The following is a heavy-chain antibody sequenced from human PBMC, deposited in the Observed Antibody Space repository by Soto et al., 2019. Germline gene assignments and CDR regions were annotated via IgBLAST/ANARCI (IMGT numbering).Heavy chain of an antibody. CDR3: TIGSWSGEVFDI. V-gene: IGHV1-69*02. CDR1: GGTFNTYS. CDR2: IIPMLGVR. Sequence: QVQLVQSGAEVKKPGSSVKVSCKDSGGTFNTYSMFWVRQAPGQGLEWMGRIIPMLGVRNYAQRFQDRVTITADKSTATIHMELSSLRSEDTALYYCTIGSWSGEVFDIWGQGKMVTVSS. D-gene: IGHD2-21*01. J-gene: IGHJ3*02.